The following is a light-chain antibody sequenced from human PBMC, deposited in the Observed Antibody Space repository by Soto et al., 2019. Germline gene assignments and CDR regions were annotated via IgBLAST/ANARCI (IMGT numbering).Light chain of an antibody. J-gene: IGKJ2*01. CDR2: GAS. Sequence: EIVLTQSPGTLSLSPGERATLSCRASQSVTSNYLVWYQQKPGQAPRLLIYGASTRATGIPGRFSGSGSGTDFTLTITRLEPEDFAVYYCQQYGSSPRTFGQGTKLEIK. CDR1: QSVTSNY. CDR3: QQYGSSPRT. V-gene: IGKV3-20*01.